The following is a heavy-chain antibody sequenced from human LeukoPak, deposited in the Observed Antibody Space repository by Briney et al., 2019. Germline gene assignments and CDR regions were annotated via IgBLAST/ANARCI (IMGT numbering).Heavy chain of an antibody. CDR2: VYHSGST. Sequence: PSETLSLTCTVAGASISSESYYWGWIRQPPGKGLEWIGAVYHSGSTSYNPSLKSRVTISLDTSKNQFSLHLSSVTAADTAVYYCARAEYYDFWSGYPPRGAFDIWGQGTMVTVSS. CDR3: ARAEYYDFWSGYPPRGAFDI. CDR1: GASISSESYY. J-gene: IGHJ3*02. V-gene: IGHV4-39*01. D-gene: IGHD3-3*01.